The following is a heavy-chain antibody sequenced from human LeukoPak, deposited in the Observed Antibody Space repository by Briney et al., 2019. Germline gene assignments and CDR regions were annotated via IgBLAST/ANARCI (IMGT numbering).Heavy chain of an antibody. J-gene: IGHJ4*02. Sequence: SETRSLTCTFSVGSISDSYWGWIRQPPGEGLEWIGYIYYSGGTYYSPSLKRRVTISVDTFKNQFSLRLTSVTAADTAVYYCARGYYNPDYWGQGTLVTVSS. CDR1: VGSISDSY. CDR3: ARGYYNPDY. D-gene: IGHD5-24*01. CDR2: IYYSGGT. V-gene: IGHV4-59*01.